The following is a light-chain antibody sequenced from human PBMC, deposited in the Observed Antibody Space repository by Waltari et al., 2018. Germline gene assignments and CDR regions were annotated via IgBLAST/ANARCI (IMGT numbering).Light chain of an antibody. CDR2: VAA. J-gene: IGKJ2*01. CDR3: QQYSNWPYT. Sequence: EIVMTQSPDTLSVAPGERVTLSGRASQSVPTNFAGYQQKTGQPPRLLISVAATRATGVPARFSGSVSGTEFTLTISSLESEDFAVYYCQQYSNWPYTFGQGTKLEIK. V-gene: IGKV3-15*01. CDR1: QSVPTN.